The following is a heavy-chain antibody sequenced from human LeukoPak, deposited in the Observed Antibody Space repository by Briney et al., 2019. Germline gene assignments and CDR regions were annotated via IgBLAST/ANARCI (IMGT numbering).Heavy chain of an antibody. V-gene: IGHV1-46*01. D-gene: IGHD6-13*01. CDR2: INPRGGSS. J-gene: IGHJ4*02. CDR1: GYTFTSYY. Sequence: GASVKVSCKASGYTFTSYYMHWVRQAPGQGLEWMGIINPRGGSSSYAQGFQDRVTMTRDTSTSTVYMELSSLRSEDTALYYCARETSIAAAGQLDYWGQGTLVTVSS. CDR3: ARETSIAAAGQLDY.